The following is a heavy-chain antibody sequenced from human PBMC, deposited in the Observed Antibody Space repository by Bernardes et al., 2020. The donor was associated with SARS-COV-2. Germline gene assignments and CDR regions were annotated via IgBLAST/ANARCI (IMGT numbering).Heavy chain of an antibody. CDR2: ISTYNGNT. J-gene: IGHJ4*02. Sequence: AAVKVSCKPSGYRFTTYGITWVRQAPGQGLEWLGWISTYNGNTDLAEKVQGRFTMTTDTSTTTAYMELRSLRSDDTAVYYFARFWDDEGLDYWGQGTLVTVLS. V-gene: IGHV1-18*01. CDR1: GYRFTTYG. CDR3: ARFWDDEGLDY. D-gene: IGHD3-16*01.